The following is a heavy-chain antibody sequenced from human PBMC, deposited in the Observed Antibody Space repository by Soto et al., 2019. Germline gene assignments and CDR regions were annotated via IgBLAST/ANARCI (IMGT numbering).Heavy chain of an antibody. CDR1: GYSISSGYY. J-gene: IGHJ4*02. CDR2: IYHSGST. D-gene: IGHD3-22*01. Sequence: SETLSLTCAVSGYSISSGYYWGWTRQPPGKGLEWIGSIYHSGSTYYNPSLKSRVTISVDTSKNQFSLKLSSVTAADTAVYYCAREGGYYDSSGSLTSYWGQGTLVTVSS. CDR3: AREGGYYDSSGSLTSY. V-gene: IGHV4-38-2*02.